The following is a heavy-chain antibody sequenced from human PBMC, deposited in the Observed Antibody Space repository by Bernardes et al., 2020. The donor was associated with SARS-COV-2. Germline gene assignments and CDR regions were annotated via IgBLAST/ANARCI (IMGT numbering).Heavy chain of an antibody. CDR1: GFTFSSYA. CDR3: AKAGSKVVVQDRALVYYFDY. J-gene: IGHJ4*02. D-gene: IGHD2-15*01. CDR2: ISGSGGST. Sequence: GGSLRLSCAASGFTFSSYAMSWVRQAPGKGLEWVSAISGSGGSTYYADSVKGRFTISRDNSKNTLYLQMNSLRAEDTAVYYCAKAGSKVVVQDRALVYYFDYWGQGTLVTVSS. V-gene: IGHV3-23*01.